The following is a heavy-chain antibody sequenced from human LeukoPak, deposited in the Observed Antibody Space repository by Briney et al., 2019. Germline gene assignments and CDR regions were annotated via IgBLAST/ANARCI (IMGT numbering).Heavy chain of an antibody. CDR3: ARQTLELRYDY. D-gene: IGHD1-7*01. V-gene: IGHV4-38-2*01. CDR2: IYHSGST. Sequence: SETLSLSCAVSSYSISSGYYWGWIRQPPGKGLEWIGSIYHSGSTYSNPSLKSRVTISVDTSKNQFSLKLSSVTAADTAVYYCARQTLELRYDYWGQGTLVTVSS. J-gene: IGHJ4*02. CDR1: SYSISSGYY.